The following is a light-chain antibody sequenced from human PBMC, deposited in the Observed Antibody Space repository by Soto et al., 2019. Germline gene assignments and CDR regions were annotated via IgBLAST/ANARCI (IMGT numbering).Light chain of an antibody. Sequence: DIQMTQYPSPLSASVGDRVTITCRASQSISSWLAWYQQKPGKAPKLLIYKASSLDSGVPSRSSGSGSGTEFTLTISSLQPDDLATYYCQQYNSFPTFGQGTKVEIK. J-gene: IGKJ1*01. CDR2: KAS. CDR1: QSISSW. CDR3: QQYNSFPT. V-gene: IGKV1-5*03.